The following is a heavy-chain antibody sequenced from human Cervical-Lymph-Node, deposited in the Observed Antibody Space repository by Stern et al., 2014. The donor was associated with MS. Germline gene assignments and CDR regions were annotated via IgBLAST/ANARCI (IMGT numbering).Heavy chain of an antibody. CDR1: GFSLSTSGVG. CDR2: IYWDDDK. J-gene: IGHJ4*02. V-gene: IGHV2-5*02. CDR3: AHDHPDDNEWELFFDY. Sequence: QVTLRESGPTLVKPTQTLTLTCTFSGFSLSTSGVGVGWIRQSPGKALEWLALIYWDDDKRYSPSLKSRLTITKDTSKNQVVLTMTNMDPVDTATYYCAHDHPDDNEWELFFDYWGQGTLVTVSS. D-gene: IGHD4-23*01.